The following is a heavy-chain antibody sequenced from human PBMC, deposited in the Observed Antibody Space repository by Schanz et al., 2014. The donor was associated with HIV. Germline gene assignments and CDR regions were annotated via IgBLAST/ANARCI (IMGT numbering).Heavy chain of an antibody. CDR1: GFTFDAYT. CDR3: AKRTSYKFDS. V-gene: IGHV3-21*02. Sequence: EVQLLESGGGLVKPGGSLRLSCVVSGFTFDAYTMNWVRQAPGKGLEWVSSINSGGGEKLYADSMKGRFTISRDSSKNTLYLQMNGLRAEDTAVYYCAKRTSYKFDSWGQGTPVTVSS. CDR2: INSGGGEK. J-gene: IGHJ4*02. D-gene: IGHD3-10*01.